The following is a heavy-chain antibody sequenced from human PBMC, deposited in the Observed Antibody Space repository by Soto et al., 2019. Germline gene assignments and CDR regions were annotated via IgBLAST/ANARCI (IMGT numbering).Heavy chain of an antibody. J-gene: IGHJ4*02. CDR2: IYYSGST. Sequence: QVQLQESGPGLVKPSESLSLTCTVSGGSISSYYWSWIRQPPGKGLEWIGYIYYSGSTNCNPSLKSRVTISVDTSKNQFSLKLSSVTAADTAVYYCARGEWLRFFDYWGQGTLVTVSS. D-gene: IGHD5-12*01. V-gene: IGHV4-59*08. CDR1: GGSISSYY. CDR3: ARGEWLRFFDY.